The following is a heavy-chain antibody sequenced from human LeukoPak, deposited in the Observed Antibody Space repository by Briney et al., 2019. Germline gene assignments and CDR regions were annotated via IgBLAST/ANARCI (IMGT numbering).Heavy chain of an antibody. CDR2: IYYSGST. Sequence: SETLSLTCTVSGGSISSSSYYWSWIRQPPGKGLEWIGYIYYSGSTNYNPSLKSRVTISVDTSKNQFSLKLSSVTAADTAVYYCARAWGGKYYFDYWGQGTLVTVSS. D-gene: IGHD3-16*01. CDR1: GGSISSSSYY. V-gene: IGHV4-61*01. J-gene: IGHJ4*02. CDR3: ARAWGGKYYFDY.